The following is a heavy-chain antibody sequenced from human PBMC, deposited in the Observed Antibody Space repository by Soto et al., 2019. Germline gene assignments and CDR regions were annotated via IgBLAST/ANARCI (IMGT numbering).Heavy chain of an antibody. CDR1: GYSFTSYR. V-gene: IGHV5-51*01. CDR3: ARHSGSAREPGVRMDV. Sequence: PGDSLKISCKGSGYSFTSYRIGWVRQMPVKGLEWMGIIYPGDSDTRYSPSFQGQVTISADKSISTAYLQWSSLKASDTAMYYCARHSGSAREPGVRMDVWGQGTTVTVSS. J-gene: IGHJ6*02. CDR2: IYPGDSDT. D-gene: IGHD3-10*01.